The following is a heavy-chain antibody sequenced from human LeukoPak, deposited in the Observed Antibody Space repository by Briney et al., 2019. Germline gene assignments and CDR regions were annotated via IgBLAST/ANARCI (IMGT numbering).Heavy chain of an antibody. D-gene: IGHD5-12*01. CDR1: GFTFSSNA. V-gene: IGHV3-23*01. Sequence: GRSLRLSCAASGFTFSSNAMSWVRQAPGKGLEWVSALTGGGGVTHYADSVKGRFTISRDNSKNTLYLQMTSLRAEDTAVYYCAKLKWLTTGNFDYWGQGTLVTVSS. J-gene: IGHJ4*02. CDR3: AKLKWLTTGNFDY. CDR2: LTGGGGVT.